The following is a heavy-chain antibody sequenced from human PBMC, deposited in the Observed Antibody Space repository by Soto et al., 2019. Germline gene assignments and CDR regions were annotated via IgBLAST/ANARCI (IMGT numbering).Heavy chain of an antibody. CDR1: GYTFTCYG. Sequence: QVQLVQSGAEVKKPGASVKVSCKASGYTFTCYGISWVRQAPGQGLEWMGWISAYNGNTNYAQKLQGRVTMTTDTSTSTAYMELRSLRSDDTAVYYCARTTVPGTPEYYYYGMDVWGQGTTVTVSS. D-gene: IGHD4-17*01. V-gene: IGHV1-18*01. CDR2: ISAYNGNT. J-gene: IGHJ6*02. CDR3: ARTTVPGTPEYYYYGMDV.